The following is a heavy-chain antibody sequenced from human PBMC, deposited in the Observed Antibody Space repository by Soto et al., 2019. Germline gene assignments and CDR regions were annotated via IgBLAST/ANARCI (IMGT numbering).Heavy chain of an antibody. CDR1: GFAFSRHA. CDR2: ISNSDDTT. J-gene: IGHJ4*02. CDR3: AKGYADSDS. Sequence: EVQLFESGGGLVQPGGSLRLSCATSGFAFSRHAMSWVRQTPGRGVEWLSSISNSDDTTYYAASVKGRFTISRDMSKSTLFLQMSSLRAEDTAVYYCAKGYADSDSWGQGTQVTVSS. D-gene: IGHD5-18*01. V-gene: IGHV3-23*01.